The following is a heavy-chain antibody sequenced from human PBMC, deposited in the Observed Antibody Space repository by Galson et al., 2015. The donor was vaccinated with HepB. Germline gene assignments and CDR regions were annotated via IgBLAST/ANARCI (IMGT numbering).Heavy chain of an antibody. D-gene: IGHD3-10*01. CDR2: IIPILGIA. CDR3: ASYGSGSYYNRWLNFDY. CDR1: GGTFSSYT. V-gene: IGHV1-69*02. J-gene: IGHJ4*02. Sequence: SVKVSCKASGGTFSSYTISWVRQAPGQGLEWMGRIIPILGIANYAQKFQGRVTITADKSTSTAYMELSSLRSEDTAVYYCASYGSGSYYNRWLNFDYWGQGTLVTVSS.